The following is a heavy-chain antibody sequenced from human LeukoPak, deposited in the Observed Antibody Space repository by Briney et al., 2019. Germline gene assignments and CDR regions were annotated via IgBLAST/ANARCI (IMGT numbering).Heavy chain of an antibody. V-gene: IGHV4-34*01. CDR2: INHSGST. D-gene: IGHD4-17*01. CDR3: ARGLDYGDLTDYFDY. J-gene: IGHJ4*02. Sequence: SETLSLTCAVYGGSFRGYYWSWIRQPPGKGLEWIGEINHSGSTNYNPSLKSRVTISVDTSKNQFSLKLSSVTATDTAVYYCARGLDYGDLTDYFDYWGQGTLVTVSS. CDR1: GGSFRGYY.